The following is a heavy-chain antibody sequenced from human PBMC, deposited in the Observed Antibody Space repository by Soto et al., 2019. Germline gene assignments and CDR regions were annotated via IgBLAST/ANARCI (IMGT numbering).Heavy chain of an antibody. CDR3: ARPGPCSGSSTSCYVDYYYGMDV. CDR1: GGTFSSYA. D-gene: IGHD2-2*01. Sequence: SGKVSCKASGGTFSSYAISWVRQAPGQGLEWMGGIIPIFGTANYAQKFRGRVTITADESTSTAYMELSSLRSEDTAVYYCARPGPCSGSSTSCYVDYYYGMDVWGQGTTVTVSS. V-gene: IGHV1-69*13. J-gene: IGHJ6*02. CDR2: IIPIFGTA.